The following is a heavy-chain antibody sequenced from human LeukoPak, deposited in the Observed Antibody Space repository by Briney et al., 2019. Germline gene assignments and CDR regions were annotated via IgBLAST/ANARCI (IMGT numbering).Heavy chain of an antibody. CDR2: INPNSGGT. Sequence: ASVKVSCKASGYTFAGYYIHWVRQAPGQGLEWMGWINPNSGGTNYAQKFQGRVTMTRDTSINTAYMELSRLRSDDTAVYYCARGPAYNWFDPWGQGTLVTVSS. V-gene: IGHV1-2*02. CDR3: ARGPAYNWFDP. CDR1: GYTFAGYY. J-gene: IGHJ5*02.